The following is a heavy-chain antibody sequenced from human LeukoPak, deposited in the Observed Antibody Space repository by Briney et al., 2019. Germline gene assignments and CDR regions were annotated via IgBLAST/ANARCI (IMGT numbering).Heavy chain of an antibody. D-gene: IGHD4-17*01. J-gene: IGHJ4*02. CDR2: IIPIFGTA. CDR3: AREVSYYGDYVPYYFDY. CDR1: XXTFSSYA. Sequence: SVXXSXKASXXTFSSYAISWVRQAPGQGLEWMGGIIPIFGTANYAQKFQGRVTITADESTSTAYMELSSLRSEDTAVYYCAREVSYYGDYVPYYFDYWGQGTLVTVSS. V-gene: IGHV1-69*13.